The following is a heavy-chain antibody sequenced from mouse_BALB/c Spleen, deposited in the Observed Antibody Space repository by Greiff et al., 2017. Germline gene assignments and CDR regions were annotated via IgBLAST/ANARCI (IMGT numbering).Heavy chain of an antibody. CDR1: GFTFSSYT. Sequence: EVMLVESGGGLVQPGGSLKLSCAASGFTFSSYTMSWVRQTPEKRLEWVAYISNGGGSTYYPDTVKGRFTISRDNAKNTLYLQMSSLKSEDTAMYYCARGANWDFDYWGQGTTLTVSS. V-gene: IGHV5-12-2*01. CDR2: ISNGGGST. D-gene: IGHD4-1*01. CDR3: ARGANWDFDY. J-gene: IGHJ2*01.